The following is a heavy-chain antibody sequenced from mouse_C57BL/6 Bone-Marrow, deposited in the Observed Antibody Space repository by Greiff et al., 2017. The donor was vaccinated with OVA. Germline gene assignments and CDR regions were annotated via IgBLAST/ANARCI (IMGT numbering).Heavy chain of an antibody. CDR2: IYPRDGST. Sequence: QVQLQQSGPELVKPGASVKLSCKASGYTFTSYDINWVKQRPGQGLEWIGWIYPRDGSTKYNEKFKGKATLTVDTSSSTAYMELHSLTSEDSAVYFCASLFNLLLRSPYWYFDVWGTGTTVTVSS. D-gene: IGHD1-1*01. CDR1: GYTFTSYD. CDR3: ASLFNLLLRSPYWYFDV. J-gene: IGHJ1*03. V-gene: IGHV1-85*01.